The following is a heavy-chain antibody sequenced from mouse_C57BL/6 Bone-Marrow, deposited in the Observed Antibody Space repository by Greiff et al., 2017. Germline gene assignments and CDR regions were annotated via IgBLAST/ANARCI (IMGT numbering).Heavy chain of an antibody. CDR3: ARPPGAMDY. J-gene: IGHJ4*01. V-gene: IGHV1-64*01. CDR2: IHPNSGST. Sequence: PGQGLEWIGMIHPNSGSTNYNEKFKSKATLTVDKSSSTAYMQISSLTSEDSAVYYCARPPGAMDYWGQGTSVTVSS.